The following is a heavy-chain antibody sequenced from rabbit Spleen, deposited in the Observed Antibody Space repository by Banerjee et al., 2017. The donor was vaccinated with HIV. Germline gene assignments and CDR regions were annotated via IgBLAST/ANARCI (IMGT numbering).Heavy chain of an antibody. CDR3: ARMAGPSAYLWPYYFNL. D-gene: IGHD1-1*01. CDR2: ISGGGTT. Sequence: QEQLVESGGGLVQPEGSLTLTCTASGLSLSSDNIQWVRQAPGEGLEYIGFISGGGTTSYASWARGRFTISETSSTTVTLQMTSLTVSDTATYFCARMAGPSAYLWPYYFNLWGQGTLVTVS. CDR1: GLSLSSDN. V-gene: IGHV1S45*01. J-gene: IGHJ4*01.